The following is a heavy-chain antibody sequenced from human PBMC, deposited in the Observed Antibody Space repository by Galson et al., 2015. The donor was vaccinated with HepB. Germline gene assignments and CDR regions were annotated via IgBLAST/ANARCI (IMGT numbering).Heavy chain of an antibody. J-gene: IGHJ6*02. V-gene: IGHV1-24*01. CDR1: GYTLTEIS. D-gene: IGHD2-2*01. CDR2: FDPGDGET. Sequence: SVKVSCKVSGYTLTEISIHWVRQAPGKGLEWMGGFDPGDGETIYAQKFQGRVTMTEDTSTDTAYMELSSLRSEDTAVYYCATLPAATSDYYYYGMDVWGQGTTVTVSS. CDR3: ATLPAATSDYYYYGMDV.